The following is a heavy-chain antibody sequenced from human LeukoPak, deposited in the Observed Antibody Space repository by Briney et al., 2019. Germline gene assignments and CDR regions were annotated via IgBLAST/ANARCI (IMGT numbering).Heavy chain of an antibody. CDR2: IIPIFGTA. J-gene: IGHJ3*02. Sequence: GSSVKVSCKASGGTFSSYAISWVRQAPGQGLEWMGGIIPIFGTANYAQNFQGRVTITADESTSTAYMELSSLRSEDTAVYYCARAIPNNDAETPYEAFDIWGQGTMVTVSS. CDR3: ARAIPNNDAETPYEAFDI. D-gene: IGHD1-1*01. CDR1: GGTFSSYA. V-gene: IGHV1-69*01.